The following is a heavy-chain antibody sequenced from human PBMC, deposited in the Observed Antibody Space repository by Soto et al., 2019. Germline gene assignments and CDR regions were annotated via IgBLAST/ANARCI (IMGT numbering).Heavy chain of an antibody. V-gene: IGHV3-30-3*01. CDR3: AGEWLRHCRNWFDP. D-gene: IGHD5-12*01. J-gene: IGHJ5*02. Sequence: QGQLVESGGRVVQPGRSLRLSCAASGFTFSSYAMHWVRQAPGKGLEWVAVISYDGSNKYYADSVKGRFTISRDNSKNTLYLQMNSLRAEDTAVYYCAGEWLRHCRNWFDPWGQGTLVTVSS. CDR2: ISYDGSNK. CDR1: GFTFSSYA.